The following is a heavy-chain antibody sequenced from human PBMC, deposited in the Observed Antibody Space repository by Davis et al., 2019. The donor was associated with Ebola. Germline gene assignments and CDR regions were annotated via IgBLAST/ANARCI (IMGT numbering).Heavy chain of an antibody. Sequence: ASVKVSCKASGGTFSSYAISWVRQAPGQGLEWMGWISAYNGNTNYAQKLRGRVTMTTDTSTSTAYMELRSLRSDDTAVYYCARDNGGSSPHYYYYYYGMDVWGQGTTVTVSS. CDR3: ARDNGGSSPHYYYYYYGMDV. J-gene: IGHJ6*02. D-gene: IGHD6-6*01. V-gene: IGHV1-18*01. CDR1: GGTFSSYA. CDR2: ISAYNGNT.